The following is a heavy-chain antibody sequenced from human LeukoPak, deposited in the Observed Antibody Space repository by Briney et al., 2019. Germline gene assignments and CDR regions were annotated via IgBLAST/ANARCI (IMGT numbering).Heavy chain of an antibody. D-gene: IGHD5-12*01. CDR3: ARGQYGGYDSIGDY. V-gene: IGHV3-74*01. CDR2: INSDGSNT. CDR1: GFTFSSYW. Sequence: PGGSLRLSCAASGFTFSSYWMHWVRQAPGKGLVWVSRINSDGSNTEYADSVKGRITISRDNAKNTLFLQMNSLRDEDTAVYYCARGQYGGYDSIGDYWGQGTLVTVSS. J-gene: IGHJ4*02.